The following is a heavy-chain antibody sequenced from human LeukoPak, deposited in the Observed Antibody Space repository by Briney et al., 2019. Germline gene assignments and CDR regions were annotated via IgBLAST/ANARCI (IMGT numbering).Heavy chain of an antibody. CDR2: IRSKAYGGTT. CDR3: TSQPYDILTGYYVNWFDP. Sequence: GGSLRLSCTASRFTFGDYAMSWFRQAPGKGLEWVGFIRSKAYGGTTEYAASVKGRFTISRDDSKSIAYLQMNSLKTEDTAVYYCTSQPYDILTGYYVNWFDPWGQGTLVTVSS. D-gene: IGHD3-9*01. J-gene: IGHJ5*02. V-gene: IGHV3-49*03. CDR1: RFTFGDYA.